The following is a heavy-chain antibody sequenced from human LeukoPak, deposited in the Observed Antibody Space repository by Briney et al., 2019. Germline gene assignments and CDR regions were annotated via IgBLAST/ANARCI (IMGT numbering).Heavy chain of an antibody. D-gene: IGHD2-2*02. CDR3: AKYVGYSPLYDY. J-gene: IGHJ4*02. Sequence: PGRSLRLSCAASGLAFSSYGMHCVGQTPTKRLGWVAFIRYDVSNKYYADSVTGRFTLSRFNSTNTLYLQMTSLRAEDTAVYYCAKYVGYSPLYDYWGQGTLVTVSS. V-gene: IGHV3-30*02. CDR1: GLAFSSYG. CDR2: IRYDVSNK.